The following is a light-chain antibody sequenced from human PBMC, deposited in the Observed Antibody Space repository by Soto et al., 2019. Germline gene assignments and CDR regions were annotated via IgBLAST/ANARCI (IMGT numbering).Light chain of an antibody. Sequence: QSVLTQPASVSESPGRSITISCTGTSSDVGAYNYVSWYQQHPGKAPKLLIYEVRDRPSGISNRFSGSKSGNTASLTISGLQAEDEADYYCASYTRRNTYVFGSGTKVT. CDR1: SSDVGAYNY. CDR3: ASYTRRNTYV. CDR2: EVR. V-gene: IGLV2-14*01. J-gene: IGLJ1*01.